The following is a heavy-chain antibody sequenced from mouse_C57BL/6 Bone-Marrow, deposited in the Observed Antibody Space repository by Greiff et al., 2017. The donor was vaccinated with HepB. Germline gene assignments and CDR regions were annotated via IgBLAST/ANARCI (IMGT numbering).Heavy chain of an antibody. J-gene: IGHJ3*01. CDR3: ARHHYGSSTWFAY. Sequence: EVQLVESGGGLVQPGGSLKLSCAASGFTFSDYYMYWVRQTPEKRLEWVAYISNGGGSTYYPDTVKGRFTISRDNAKNTLYLQMSRLKSEDTAMYYCARHHYGSSTWFAYWGQGTLVTVSA. D-gene: IGHD1-1*01. CDR2: ISNGGGST. CDR1: GFTFSDYY. V-gene: IGHV5-12*01.